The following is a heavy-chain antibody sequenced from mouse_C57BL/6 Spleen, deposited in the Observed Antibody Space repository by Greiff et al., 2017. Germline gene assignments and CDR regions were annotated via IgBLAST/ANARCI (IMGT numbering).Heavy chain of an antibody. V-gene: IGHV5-6*02. CDR1: GFTFSSYG. J-gene: IGHJ1*03. CDR2: ISSGGSYT. Sequence: EVKLVESGGDLVKPGGSLKLSCAASGFTFSSYGMSWVRQTPDKRLEWVATISSGGSYTYYPDSVKGRFTISRDNAKNTLYLQMSSLKSEDTAMYYCARPREGDYWYFDVWGTGTTLTVSS. CDR3: ARPREGDYWYFDV.